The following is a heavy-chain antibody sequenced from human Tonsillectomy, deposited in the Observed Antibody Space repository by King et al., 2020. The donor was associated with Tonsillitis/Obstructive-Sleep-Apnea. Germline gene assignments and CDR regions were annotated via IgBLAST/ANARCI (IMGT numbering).Heavy chain of an antibody. V-gene: IGHV1-69*01. CDR2: IIPIFGTA. CDR3: ARSSGSYSQSDYYYYYMDV. D-gene: IGHD1-26*01. J-gene: IGHJ6*03. CDR1: GGTFSSYA. Sequence: QLVQSGAEVKKPGSSVKVSCKASGGTFSSYAISWVRQAPGQGLEWMGGIIPIFGTANYAQKFQGRVTITADESTSTAYMELSSLRAEDTAVYYCARSSGSYSQSDYYYYYMDVWGKGTTVTVSS.